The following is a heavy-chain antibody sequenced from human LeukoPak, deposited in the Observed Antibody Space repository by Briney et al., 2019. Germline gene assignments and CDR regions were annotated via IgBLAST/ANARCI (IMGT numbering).Heavy chain of an antibody. Sequence: GGSLRLSCAASGFTFSSYWMHWVRQAPGKGLVWVSRINSVGSSTSYADSVKGRFTISRDNAKNTLYLQMNSLRAEDTAVYYCARDRGSSCLDFWGKGTTVTVSS. D-gene: IGHD6-13*01. CDR3: ARDRGSSCLDF. J-gene: IGHJ6*04. CDR2: INSVGSST. CDR1: GFTFSSYW. V-gene: IGHV3-74*01.